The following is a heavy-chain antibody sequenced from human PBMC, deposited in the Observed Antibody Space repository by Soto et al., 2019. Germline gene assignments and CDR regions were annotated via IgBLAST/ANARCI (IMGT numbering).Heavy chain of an antibody. V-gene: IGHV1-18*01. CDR3: ARDSLRYCRVRVCYQGYYYFAMDV. J-gene: IGHJ6*02. CDR1: GYTFTSYG. D-gene: IGHD2-8*02. CDR2: ISASNGNT. Sequence: GASVKVSCKASGYTFTSYGFSWVRQAPGQGLEWMGWISASNGNTHYTQKHQGRVTMTTDTSTGTAYMGLRSLRTDDTAPYYCARDSLRYCRVRVCYQGYYYFAMDVWGQGTTVTSP.